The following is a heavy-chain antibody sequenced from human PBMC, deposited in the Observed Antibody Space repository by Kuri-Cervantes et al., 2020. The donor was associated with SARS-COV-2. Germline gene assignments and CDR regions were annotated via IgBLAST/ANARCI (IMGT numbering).Heavy chain of an antibody. D-gene: IGHD3-3*01. CDR3: AKDFLITIFGVVITYLDY. CDR2: ISYDGSNK. V-gene: IGHV3-30*04. Sequence: LPLTCAASGFTFSSYAMHWVRQAPGKGLEWVAVISYDGSNKYYADSVKGRFTISRDNSKNTLYLQMNSLRAEDTAVYYCAKDFLITIFGVVITYLDYWGQGTLVTVSS. CDR1: GFTFSSYA. J-gene: IGHJ4*02.